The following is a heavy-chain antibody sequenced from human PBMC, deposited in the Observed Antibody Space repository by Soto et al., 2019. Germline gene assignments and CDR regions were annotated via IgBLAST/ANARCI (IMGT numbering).Heavy chain of an antibody. CDR1: GGSFSSSSYY. CDR3: ARHSHSGIGGMDV. Sequence: SETPSLTCTVCGGSFSSSSYYWGWIRQPPGKGLEWIGSIYYSGSTYYNPSLKSRVTISVDTSKNQFSLKLSSVTAADTAVYYCARHSHSGIGGMDVWGQGTTVT. J-gene: IGHJ6*02. V-gene: IGHV4-39*01. D-gene: IGHD3-10*01. CDR2: IYYSGST.